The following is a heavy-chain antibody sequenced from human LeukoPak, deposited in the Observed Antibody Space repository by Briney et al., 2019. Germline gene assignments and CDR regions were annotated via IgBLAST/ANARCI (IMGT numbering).Heavy chain of an antibody. J-gene: IGHJ4*02. CDR1: GYSFTTYW. CDR3: ARFIAGRGFDF. V-gene: IGHV5-51*01. D-gene: IGHD6-13*01. CDR2: FHPGESDM. Sequence: GESLKISRKGSGYSFTTYWIGWVRQMPGKGLEWMGIFHPGESDMRYSPSFQGQVTISADKSISTASLQWSTLKASDTAMYYCARFIAGRGFDFWGQGTLVTVSS.